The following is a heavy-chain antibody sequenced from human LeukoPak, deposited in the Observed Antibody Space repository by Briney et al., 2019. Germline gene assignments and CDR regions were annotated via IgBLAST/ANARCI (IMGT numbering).Heavy chain of an antibody. J-gene: IGHJ6*04. Sequence: TSVTVSCKASGFTFICSAVQWVRQARGQGLEWIGGIVIGSGNTNNAQKFQERVTSTRDMSTSTAYMELSSLRSEDTAVYYCAADAKGGGYSYGYPYYYDIDGWGKVATVTAAS. CDR3: AADAKGGGYSYGYPYYYDIDG. CDR2: IVIGSGNT. D-gene: IGHD5-18*01. CDR1: GFTFICSA. V-gene: IGHV1-58*01.